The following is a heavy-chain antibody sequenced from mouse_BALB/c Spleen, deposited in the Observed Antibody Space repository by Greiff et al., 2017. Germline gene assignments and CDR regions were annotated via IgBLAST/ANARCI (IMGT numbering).Heavy chain of an antibody. CDR3: ARGDDGYSYWYFDV. D-gene: IGHD2-3*01. CDR2: IWGDGST. V-gene: IGHV2-6-7*01. CDR1: GFSLTGYG. Sequence: QVQLQQSGPGLVAPSQSLSITCTVSGFSLTGYGVNWVRQPPGKGLEWLGMIWGDGSTDYNSALKSRLSISKDNSKSQVFLKMNSLQTEDTARYYCARGDDGYSYWYFDVWGAGTTVTVSS. J-gene: IGHJ1*01.